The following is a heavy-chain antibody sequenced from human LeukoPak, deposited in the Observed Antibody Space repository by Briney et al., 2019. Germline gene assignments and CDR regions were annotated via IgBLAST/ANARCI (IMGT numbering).Heavy chain of an antibody. CDR2: ISGSGGST. CDR1: GFTFSSYA. CDR3: XXXGVXGSYYGGAFDI. J-gene: IGHJ3*02. V-gene: IGHV3-23*01. Sequence: GGSLRLSCAAPGFTFSSYAMSWVRQAPGKGLEWVSAISGSGGSTYYADSVKGRFTISRDNSKNTLYLQMNSLRAEDTAVYYCXXXGVXGSYYGGAFDIWGQGTMVTVSS. D-gene: IGHD1-26*01.